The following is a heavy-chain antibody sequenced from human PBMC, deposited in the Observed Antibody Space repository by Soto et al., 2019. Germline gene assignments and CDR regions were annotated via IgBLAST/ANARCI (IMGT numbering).Heavy chain of an antibody. D-gene: IGHD2-2*01. CDR3: AKAVRNQLLCSMDV. CDR2: IIGSGSST. V-gene: IGHV3-23*01. J-gene: IGHJ6*04. CDR1: GFTFSSYA. Sequence: GGSLRLSCAASGFTFSSYAMTWVRQAPGKGLEWVSVIIGSGSSTYYADSVKGRFTISRDNSKNTLYLQMNSLRAEDTAVYYCAKAVRNQLLCSMDVWGKGTTVTVSS.